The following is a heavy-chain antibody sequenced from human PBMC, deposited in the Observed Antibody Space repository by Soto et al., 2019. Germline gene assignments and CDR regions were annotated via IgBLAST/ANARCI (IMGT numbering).Heavy chain of an antibody. J-gene: IGHJ4*02. CDR1: GFTFSSYG. Sequence: QVQLVESGGGVVQPGRSLRLSCAASGFTFSSYGMHWVRQAPGKGLEWVAVIWYDGSNKYYADSVKGRFTISRDNSKNTLYLQMSSLRAEDTAVYYCARDINDYGDYNSSYWGQGTLVTVSS. D-gene: IGHD4-17*01. V-gene: IGHV3-33*01. CDR2: IWYDGSNK. CDR3: ARDINDYGDYNSSY.